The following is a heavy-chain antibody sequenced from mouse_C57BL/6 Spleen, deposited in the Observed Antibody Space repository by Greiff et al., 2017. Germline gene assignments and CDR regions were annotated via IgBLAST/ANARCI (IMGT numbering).Heavy chain of an antibody. J-gene: IGHJ4*01. D-gene: IGHD2-2*01. CDR3: TTIYYGYDFAMDY. V-gene: IGHV6-3*01. CDR2: IRLKSDNYAT. CDR1: GFTFSNYW. Sequence: DVKLVESGGGLVQPGGSMKLSCVASGFTFSNYWMNWVRQSPEKGLEWVAQIRLKSDNYATHYAESVTGRFTISRDDSKSSVYLQMNNLRAEDTGIYYCTTIYYGYDFAMDYWGQGTSVTVSS.